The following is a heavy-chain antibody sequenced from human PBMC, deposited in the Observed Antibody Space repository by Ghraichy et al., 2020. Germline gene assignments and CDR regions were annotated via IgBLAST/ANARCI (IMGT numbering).Heavy chain of an antibody. D-gene: IGHD4/OR15-4a*01. V-gene: IGHV3-21*01. Sequence: GGSLRLSCAASGFTFSSYSMNWVRQAPGKGLEWVSISSSSSYIYYADSVKGRFTISRDNAKNSLYLQMNSLRAEDTAVYYCARDLTYYFDYWGQGTLVTVSS. CDR1: GFTFSSYS. CDR2: ISSSSSYI. J-gene: IGHJ4*02. CDR3: ARDLTYYFDY.